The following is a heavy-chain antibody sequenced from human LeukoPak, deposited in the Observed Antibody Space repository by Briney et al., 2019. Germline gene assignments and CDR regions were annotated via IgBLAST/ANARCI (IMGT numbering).Heavy chain of an antibody. CDR2: IDQNGNEK. CDR1: GFTFTTYW. J-gene: IGHJ5*02. V-gene: IGHV3-7*03. Sequence: EGSLRLSCVASGFTFTTYWMSWVRQAPGKGLEWVANIDQNGNEKYYVDSVKGRFTISRDNAKNSLYLQMNSLRVEDTAMYFCARGGNQFDPWGQGTLVTVSS. CDR3: ARGGNQFDP.